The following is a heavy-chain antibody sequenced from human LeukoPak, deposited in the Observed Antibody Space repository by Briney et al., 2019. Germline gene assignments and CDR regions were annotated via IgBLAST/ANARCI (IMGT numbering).Heavy chain of an antibody. CDR1: GFTFSNYA. Sequence: GGSLRLSCAASGFTFSNYALTWARQAPGKGLEWVSSISGDGAGSYSADSVKGRFTISRDNSKNTLYLQMNSLRAEDTAVCYCAKDRRYYDSWGQGTLVTVSS. V-gene: IGHV3-23*01. CDR2: ISGDGAGS. CDR3: AKDRRYYDS. J-gene: IGHJ4*02. D-gene: IGHD3-22*01.